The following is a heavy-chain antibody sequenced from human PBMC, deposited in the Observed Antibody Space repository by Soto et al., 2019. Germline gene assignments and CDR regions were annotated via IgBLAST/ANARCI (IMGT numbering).Heavy chain of an antibody. CDR3: ARGVAYCTSGTCYPLVDC. CDR1: GGSISSYF. Sequence: SETLSLTCTVSGGSISSYFCGWIRQPPGKGLEWIGYIFDSGSSNYHPSLQSRVTISVDTSRNQFSLQLTSVTAADTAVYYCARGVAYCTSGTCYPLVDCWGQGTLVTVSS. V-gene: IGHV4-59*01. CDR2: IFDSGSS. D-gene: IGHD2-2*01. J-gene: IGHJ4*02.